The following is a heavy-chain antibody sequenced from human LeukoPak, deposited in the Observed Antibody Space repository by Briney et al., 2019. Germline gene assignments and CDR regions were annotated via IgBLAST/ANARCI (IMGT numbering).Heavy chain of an antibody. CDR2: ISSTGSNI. J-gene: IGHJ3*02. V-gene: IGHV3-48*03. CDR1: GFTFSTYE. Sequence: GGSLRLSCAASGFTFSTYEMNWVRQAPGKGLEWVSYISSTGSNIYYADSVKGRFTISRDNAKNSLYLLMNSLRDEDTAVYYCARVDWMIGAFDIWGQGTMVTVSS. CDR3: ARVDWMIGAFDI. D-gene: IGHD3-22*01.